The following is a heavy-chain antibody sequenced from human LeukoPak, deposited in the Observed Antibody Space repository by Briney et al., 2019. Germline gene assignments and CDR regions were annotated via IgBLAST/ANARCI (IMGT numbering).Heavy chain of an antibody. CDR2: ISGSGDNT. CDR3: AKGSGYDTDFDY. CDR1: GFTFSTYV. J-gene: IGHJ4*02. V-gene: IGHV3-23*01. Sequence: GGSLRLSCAASGFTFSTYVMSWVRQAPGKGLEWVSGISGSGDNTYYADSVKGRFTISRDNSKNTLYLQMNSLRAGDTAVYYCAKGSGYDTDFDYWGQGTLVTVSS. D-gene: IGHD3-9*01.